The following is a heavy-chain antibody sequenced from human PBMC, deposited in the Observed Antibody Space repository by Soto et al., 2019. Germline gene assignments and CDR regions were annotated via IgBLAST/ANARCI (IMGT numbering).Heavy chain of an antibody. D-gene: IGHD3-3*01. V-gene: IGHV3-53*01. CDR1: GFTVSSNY. J-gene: IGHJ4*02. CDR2: IYSGGST. CDR3: ARAGFLEWFGYFDY. Sequence: PGGSLRLSCAASGFTVSSNYMSWVRQAPGKGLEWVSVIYSGGSTYYADSVKGRFTISRDNSKNTLYLQMNSLRAEDTAVYYCARAGFLEWFGYFDYWGQGTLVTV.